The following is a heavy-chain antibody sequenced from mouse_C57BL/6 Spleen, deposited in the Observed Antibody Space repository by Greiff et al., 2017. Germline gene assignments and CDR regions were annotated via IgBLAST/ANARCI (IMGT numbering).Heavy chain of an antibody. D-gene: IGHD1-1*01. J-gene: IGHJ2*01. Sequence: VQLQQSGPELVKPGASVKLSCKASGYTFTSYAINWVKQRPGQGLEWIGWIYPRDGSTKYNEKFKGKATLTVDTSSSTAYMELHRLTSEDAAVYFCARDYYGYYFDYWGQGTTLTVSS. CDR2: IYPRDGST. CDR1: GYTFTSYA. CDR3: ARDYYGYYFDY. V-gene: IGHV1-85*01.